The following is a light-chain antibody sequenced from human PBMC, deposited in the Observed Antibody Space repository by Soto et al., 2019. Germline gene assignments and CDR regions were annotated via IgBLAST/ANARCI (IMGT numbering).Light chain of an antibody. J-gene: IGKJ1*01. CDR3: QHYDSFWS. CDR1: QSVDSR. Sequence: QMPRSHSTLSASIGDIVTIRCRGSQSVDSRLAWYQQKPGKAPKLLVYDASTLETGVPSRFSGSGSGADFTLTITGLQPEDIATYSCQHYDSFWSFGQGTKVDIK. CDR2: DAS. V-gene: IGKV1-5*01.